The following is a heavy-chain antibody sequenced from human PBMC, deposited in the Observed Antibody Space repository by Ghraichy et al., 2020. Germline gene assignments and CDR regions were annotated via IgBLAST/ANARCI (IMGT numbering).Heavy chain of an antibody. CDR1: GGSVSSGSYY. Sequence: SETLSLTCTLSGGSVSSGSYYWSWILQPPGKGLEWIGYIYYSGSTNYNPSLKSRVTISVDTSKNQFSLKLSSVTAADTAVYYCARVYRDGSLDYWGQGTLVTVSS. J-gene: IGHJ4*02. CDR3: ARVYRDGSLDY. V-gene: IGHV4-61*01. D-gene: IGHD5-24*01. CDR2: IYYSGST.